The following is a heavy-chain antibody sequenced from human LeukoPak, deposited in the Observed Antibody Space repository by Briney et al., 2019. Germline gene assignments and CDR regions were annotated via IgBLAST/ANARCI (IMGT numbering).Heavy chain of an antibody. V-gene: IGHV3-74*01. Sequence: GGSLRLSCEASEFTFSSYWMHWVRQAPGKGLVWISRINSDGRTTIYADSVKGRFTISRDNAKNTLYLQMNSLRAEDTAVYYCAREGYYDSSGYSIRFSYWGQGTLVTVSS. CDR1: EFTFSSYW. J-gene: IGHJ4*02. CDR2: INSDGRTT. CDR3: AREGYYDSSGYSIRFSY. D-gene: IGHD3-22*01.